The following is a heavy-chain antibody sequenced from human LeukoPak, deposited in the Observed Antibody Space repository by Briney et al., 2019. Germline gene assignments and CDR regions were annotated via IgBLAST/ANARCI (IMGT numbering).Heavy chain of an antibody. V-gene: IGHV4-4*09. CDR3: AKTAPSGYYLGAFDI. J-gene: IGHJ3*02. CDR2: IYTSGST. CDR1: GGSISSYY. Sequence: SETLSLTCTVSGGSISSYYWSWIRQPPGKGLEWIGYIYTSGSTNYNPSLKSRVTISVDTSKNQFSLKLSSVTAADTAVYYCAKTAPSGYYLGAFDIWGQGTMVTVSS. D-gene: IGHD3-3*01.